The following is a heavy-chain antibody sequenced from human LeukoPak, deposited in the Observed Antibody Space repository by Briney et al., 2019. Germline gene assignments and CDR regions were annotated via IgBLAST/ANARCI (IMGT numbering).Heavy chain of an antibody. J-gene: IGHJ6*02. V-gene: IGHV3-23*01. CDR3: ASHVDTPRSYGMDV. CDR2: ISGSGPYT. Sequence: GGSLRLSCAASGFTFSSYAMSWVRQAPGKGLEWVSGISGSGPYTFYTDSVKGRFTISRDSSKNTLYLQMNSLRAEDTAVYYCASHVDTPRSYGMDVWGQGTTVTVSS. CDR1: GFTFSSYA. D-gene: IGHD5-18*01.